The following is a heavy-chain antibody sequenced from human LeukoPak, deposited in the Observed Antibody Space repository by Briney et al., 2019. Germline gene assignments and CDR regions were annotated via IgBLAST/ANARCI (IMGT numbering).Heavy chain of an antibody. CDR2: ISYDGSNK. CDR3: AKGRMVRGVIMSY. Sequence: GGSLRLSCAASGFTFSGYPIHWVRQAPGKGLEWVAVISYDGSNKYYADSVKGRFTISRDNSKNTLYLQMNSLRAEDTAVYYCAKGRMVRGVIMSYWGQGTLVTVSS. D-gene: IGHD3-10*01. J-gene: IGHJ4*02. CDR1: GFTFSGYP. V-gene: IGHV3-30*04.